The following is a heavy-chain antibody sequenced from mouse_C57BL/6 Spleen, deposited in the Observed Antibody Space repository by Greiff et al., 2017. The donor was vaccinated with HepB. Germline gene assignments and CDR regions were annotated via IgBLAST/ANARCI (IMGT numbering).Heavy chain of an antibody. V-gene: IGHV1-52*01. CDR2: IDPSDSDT. D-gene: IGHD1-1*01. J-gene: IGHJ2*01. CDR3: ARGRIITTVVARFDY. Sequence: QVQLQQPGAELVRPGSSVKLSCKASGYTFTSYWMHWVKQRPIQGLEWIGNIDPSDSDTHYNQKFKDKATLTVDKSSSTAYMQLSSLTSEDSAVYYCARGRIITTVVARFDYWGQGTTLTVSS. CDR1: GYTFTSYW.